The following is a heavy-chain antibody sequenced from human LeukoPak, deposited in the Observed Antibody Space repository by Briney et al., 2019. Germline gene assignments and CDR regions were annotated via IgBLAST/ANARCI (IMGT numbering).Heavy chain of an antibody. J-gene: IGHJ6*02. CDR3: ARGGLYGMDV. Sequence: PSETLSLTCAVYGGSFSGYYWSWIRQPPGKGLEWIGRIYASGSTNFSPSLKSRLTMSVDTSKTKFSLKLSSVTAADSAVYYCARGGLYGMDVWGQGTTVTVSS. CDR2: IYASGST. CDR1: GGSFSGYY. V-gene: IGHV4-59*10. D-gene: IGHD3-16*01.